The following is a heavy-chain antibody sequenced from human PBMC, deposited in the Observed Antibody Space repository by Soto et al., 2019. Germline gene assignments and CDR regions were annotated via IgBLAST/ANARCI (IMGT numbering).Heavy chain of an antibody. Sequence: SETLSLTCTVSGGSISSYYWSWIRQSPGKGLEWIGYIYYSGSTNYNPSLKSRVTISVDTSKNQFSLKLSSVTAADTAVYYCARGRKRVGCTNVVCYTWYYYYSGIDVWDRVTTGTVS. CDR3: ARGRKRVGCTNVVCYTWYYYYSGIDV. J-gene: IGHJ6*04. V-gene: IGHV4-59*01. CDR1: GGSISSYY. CDR2: IYYSGST. D-gene: IGHD2-8*01.